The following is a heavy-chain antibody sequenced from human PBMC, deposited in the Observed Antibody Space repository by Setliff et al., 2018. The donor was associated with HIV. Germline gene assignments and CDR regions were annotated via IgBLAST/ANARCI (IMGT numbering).Heavy chain of an antibody. D-gene: IGHD5-12*01. Sequence: PSETLSLTCNVSGVSMSTTSYYWGWIRQPPGKGLEWIASIYYSGTTYYNPSLRSRVTISIDTSKNQLFLKLSSVTAADTAVYYCARHGAYEAYYDYMDVWGKGTTVTVSS. J-gene: IGHJ6*03. CDR1: GVSMSTTSYY. CDR2: IYYSGTT. CDR3: ARHGAYEAYYDYMDV. V-gene: IGHV4-39*01.